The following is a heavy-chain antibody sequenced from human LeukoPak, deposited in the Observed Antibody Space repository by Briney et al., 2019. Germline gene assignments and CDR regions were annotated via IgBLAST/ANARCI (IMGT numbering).Heavy chain of an antibody. CDR3: ARGSTDLVY. CDR1: GGSISSYY. V-gene: IGHV4-59*01. Sequence: PSETLSLTCTVSGGSISSYYWSWIRQPPGKGLEWIGYIYYSGSTNYNPSLKSRVTISVDTSKNQFSLKLSSVTAADTAVYYCARGSTDLVYWGQGTLVTVSS. CDR2: IYYSGST. J-gene: IGHJ4*02.